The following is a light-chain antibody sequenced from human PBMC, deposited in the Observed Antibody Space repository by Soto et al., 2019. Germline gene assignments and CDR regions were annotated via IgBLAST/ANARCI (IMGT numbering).Light chain of an antibody. CDR1: SSDVGGYNS. V-gene: IGLV2-8*01. Sequence: QSVLTQPPSASGSPGQSVNLSCTGTSSDVGGYNSVAWYQQHPGKAPKLIIYEVSKRPSGVPDRFSGSKSGNTASLTVSGLQAEDEADYYCSSYAGSSNLGVFGGGTKLTVL. J-gene: IGLJ3*02. CDR2: EVS. CDR3: SSYAGSSNLGV.